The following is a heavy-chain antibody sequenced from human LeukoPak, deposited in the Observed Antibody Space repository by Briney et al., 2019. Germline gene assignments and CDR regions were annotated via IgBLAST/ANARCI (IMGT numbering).Heavy chain of an antibody. Sequence: GGSLRLSCAASGFTFSSYWMSWVRQAPGKGLEWVSHISNSSATIYNADSVKGRFTISRDNAKNSVYLQMNSLRAEDTAVYYCARGVQEGFLEWVGDYWGQGTLVTVSS. CDR2: ISNSSATI. J-gene: IGHJ4*02. D-gene: IGHD3-3*01. CDR1: GFTFSSYW. CDR3: ARGVQEGFLEWVGDY. V-gene: IGHV3-48*01.